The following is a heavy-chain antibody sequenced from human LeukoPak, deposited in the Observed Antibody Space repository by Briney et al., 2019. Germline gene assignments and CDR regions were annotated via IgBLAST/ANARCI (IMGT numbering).Heavy chain of an antibody. J-gene: IGHJ6*03. D-gene: IGHD3-10*01. Sequence: GGSLRLSCAASGFTFSSYWMSWVRQAPGKGLEWVANIKQDGSEKYYVDSVKGRFTISRDNAKNSLYLQMNGLRAEDTAVYYCARTGTRGAIRGYYMDVWGKGTTVTISS. CDR1: GFTFSSYW. CDR3: ARTGTRGAIRGYYMDV. CDR2: IKQDGSEK. V-gene: IGHV3-7*01.